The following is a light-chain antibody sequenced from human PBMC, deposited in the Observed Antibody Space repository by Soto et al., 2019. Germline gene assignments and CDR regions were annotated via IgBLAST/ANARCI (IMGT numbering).Light chain of an antibody. CDR3: QQYATAPLT. CDR1: QSVPKNY. V-gene: IGKV3-20*01. CDR2: DVS. Sequence: EIVLTQSPGTLSLSPGEGATLSCRASQSVPKNYLGWYKQKTGQAPRLLIYDVSNRATDVPDMFSGSGSETDFTLTISGLEPEDFAVYYCQQYATAPLTFGGGTKLEIK. J-gene: IGKJ4*01.